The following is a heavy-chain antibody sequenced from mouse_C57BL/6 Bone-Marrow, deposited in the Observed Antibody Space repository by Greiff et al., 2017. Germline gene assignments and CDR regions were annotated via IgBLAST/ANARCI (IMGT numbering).Heavy chain of an antibody. D-gene: IGHD5-1*01. CDR3: ARSSTFVYYFDY. V-gene: IGHV1-47*01. CDR2: FHPYTDDT. Sequence: VQLLESGAELVKPGASVKMSCKASGYTFTTYPIEWMKQNHGKSLEWIGNFHPYTDDTKSNDKFKGKATLTVEKSSNTVYLELSRLTSDDSAVYYCARSSTFVYYFDYWGQGTTLTVSA. J-gene: IGHJ2*01. CDR1: GYTFTTYP.